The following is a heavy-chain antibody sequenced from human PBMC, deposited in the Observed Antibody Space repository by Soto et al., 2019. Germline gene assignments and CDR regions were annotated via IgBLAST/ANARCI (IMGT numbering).Heavy chain of an antibody. J-gene: IGHJ3*02. Sequence: QVQLQESGPGLVKPSQTLSLTCTVSGASITSVAYFWTWIRQHPGEGLEWIGYIYNNGTTSYNPSLQSRLTISLDTSKNQFSLRLSSVTAADTAVYYCAREPLIWGQGTMVSVSS. V-gene: IGHV4-31*03. CDR2: IYNNGTT. CDR3: AREPLI. CDR1: GASITSVAYF.